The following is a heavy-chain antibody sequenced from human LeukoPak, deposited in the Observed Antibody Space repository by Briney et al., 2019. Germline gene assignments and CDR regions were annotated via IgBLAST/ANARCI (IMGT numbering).Heavy chain of an antibody. J-gene: IGHJ6*02. CDR1: GFTFSSYG. CDR2: ISYDGSNK. Sequence: PGGSLRLSCAASGFTFSSYGMHWVRQAPGKGLEWVAVISYDGSNKYYADSVKGRFTISRDNSKNTLYLQMNSLRAEDTAVYYCAKADPDKVAKPYYYGMDVWGQGTTVTVSS. CDR3: AKADPDKVAKPYYYGMDV. V-gene: IGHV3-30*18. D-gene: IGHD3-9*01.